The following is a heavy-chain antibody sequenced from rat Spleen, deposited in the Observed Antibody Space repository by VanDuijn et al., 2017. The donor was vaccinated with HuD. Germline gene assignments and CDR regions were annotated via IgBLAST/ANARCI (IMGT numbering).Heavy chain of an antibody. CDR3: TRAQNYPGIRGNWFAY. CDR1: GFTFSNYY. D-gene: IGHD1-4*01. V-gene: IGHV5-25*01. Sequence: EVQVVESGGGLVQPGRSMKLSCAASGFTFSNYYMAWVRQAPTKGLEWVATINTSGGNTYYRDSVRGRFIISRDNAKNTLYLQMNSLRSEDTATYYCTRAQNYPGIRGNWFAYWGQGTLVTVSS. CDR2: INTSGGNT. J-gene: IGHJ3*01.